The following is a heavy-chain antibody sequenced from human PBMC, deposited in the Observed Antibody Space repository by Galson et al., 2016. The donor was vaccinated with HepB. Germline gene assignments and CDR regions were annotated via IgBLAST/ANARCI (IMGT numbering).Heavy chain of an antibody. Sequence: SVKVSCKASGYTFTTYAMHWVRQAPGQRLEWMGWINAGNGDTKYSQKFQGRVTITRDTSASTAYMDLSSLRSEDTAVYYCARGLLDFYGDFPSWFDPWGQGTLVTVAS. CDR1: GYTFTTYA. J-gene: IGHJ5*02. D-gene: IGHD4-17*01. CDR2: INAGNGDT. V-gene: IGHV1-3*01. CDR3: ARGLLDFYGDFPSWFDP.